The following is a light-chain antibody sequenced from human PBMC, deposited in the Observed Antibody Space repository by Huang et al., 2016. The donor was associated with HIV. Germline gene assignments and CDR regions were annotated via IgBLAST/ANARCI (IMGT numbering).Light chain of an antibody. CDR2: VAS. V-gene: IGKV3-15*01. Sequence: EIVMTQSPAPLSVSPGERATLSCRASQSVNSLASYQQKPGQTPRLLIYVASTRATGIPARFSGSWSGTDFPLTISSLQSEDFAVYYCQQYNNWPSITFGQGTRLEIK. CDR1: QSVNS. CDR3: QQYNNWPSIT. J-gene: IGKJ5*01.